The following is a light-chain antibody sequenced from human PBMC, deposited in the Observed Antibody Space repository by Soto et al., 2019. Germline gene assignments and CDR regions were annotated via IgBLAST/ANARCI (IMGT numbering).Light chain of an antibody. CDR2: GNS. J-gene: IGLJ3*02. V-gene: IGLV1-40*01. CDR1: SSNIGAGYD. Sequence: QPVLTQPPSVSGAPGQRVTISCTGSSSNIGAGYDVHWYQQLPGTAPKLLIYGNSNRPSGVPDRFSGSRSGTSASLAITGLQAEDEADYYCQSYDCGLSGWVFGGGTKLTVL. CDR3: QSYDCGLSGWV.